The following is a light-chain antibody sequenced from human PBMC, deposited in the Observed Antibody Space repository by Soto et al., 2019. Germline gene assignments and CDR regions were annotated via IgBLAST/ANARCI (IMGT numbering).Light chain of an antibody. CDR3: ISTAGNNNLV. Sequence: QSALTQSPSASGSPGQSVTISCTGTSSDVGGHNYVSWYQHHPGKAPKLIIYEVSKRPSGVPDRFSGSKSGNTASLTVSGLQAEDEAVYYCISTAGNNNLVFGGGTKLTVL. CDR2: EVS. J-gene: IGLJ3*02. V-gene: IGLV2-8*01. CDR1: SSDVGGHNY.